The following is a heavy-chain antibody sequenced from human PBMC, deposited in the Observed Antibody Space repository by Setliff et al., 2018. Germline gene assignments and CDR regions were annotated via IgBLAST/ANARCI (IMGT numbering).Heavy chain of an antibody. CDR2: INHSGST. D-gene: IGHD2-2*01. Sequence: SETLSLTCTVYGGSFSDYYWGWVRQPPGKGLEWIGEINHSGSTNYIPSLKSRLTISVDTSKNQFSLKLSSVTAADTAMYYFRLAHCSNNCEEALDYWSQGTLVTVSS. J-gene: IGHJ4*02. CDR3: RLAHCSNNCEEALDY. CDR1: GGSFSDYY. V-gene: IGHV4-34*01.